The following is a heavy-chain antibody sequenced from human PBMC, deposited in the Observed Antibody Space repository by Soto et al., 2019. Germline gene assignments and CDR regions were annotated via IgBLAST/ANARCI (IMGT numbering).Heavy chain of an antibody. J-gene: IGHJ4*02. CDR2: IYSGGST. CDR3: AKVDGNISERGYYFDS. V-gene: IGHV3-53*01. Sequence: GGSLRLSCAASGFTVSSNYMNWVRQAPGKGLEWGSVIYSGGSTYYADSVKGRFTISRENSKNTLYLQMNSLRAEDTAVYHCAKVDGNISERGYYFDSWGQGTVVTVSS. D-gene: IGHD5-12*01. CDR1: GFTVSSNY.